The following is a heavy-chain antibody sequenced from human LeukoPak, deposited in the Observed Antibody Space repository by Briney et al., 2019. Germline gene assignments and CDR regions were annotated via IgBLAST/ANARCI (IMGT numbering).Heavy chain of an antibody. CDR2: IYYSGST. CDR3: ARPNTEYYYDSSGYYHDAFDI. V-gene: IGHV4-59*01. J-gene: IGHJ3*02. Sequence: SETLSLTCTVSGGSISSYYWSWIRQPPGKGLEWIGYIYYSGSTNYNPSLKSRVTISVDTSKNQFSLKLSSVTAADTAVYYCARPNTEYYYDSSGYYHDAFDIWGQGTMVTVSS. D-gene: IGHD3-22*01. CDR1: GGSISSYY.